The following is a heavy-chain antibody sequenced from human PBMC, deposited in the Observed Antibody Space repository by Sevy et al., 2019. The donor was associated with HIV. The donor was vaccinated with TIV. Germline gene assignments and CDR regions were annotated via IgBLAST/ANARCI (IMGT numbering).Heavy chain of an antibody. CDR1: GFTFSSYA. CDR2: ISGSGGST. J-gene: IGHJ3*02. V-gene: IGHV3-23*01. CDR3: AKAGSYYGSGSYDI. D-gene: IGHD3-10*01. Sequence: GGSLRLSCAASGFTFSSYAMSWVRQAPGKGLESVSAISGSGGSTYYADSVKGRFTISRDNSKNTLYLQMNSLRAEDTAVYYCAKAGSYYGSGSYDIWGQGTMVTVSS.